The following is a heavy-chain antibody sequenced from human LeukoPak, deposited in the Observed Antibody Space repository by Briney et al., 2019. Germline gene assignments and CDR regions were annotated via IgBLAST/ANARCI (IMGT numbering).Heavy chain of an antibody. V-gene: IGHV1-24*01. CDR3: GTGTIYCSSCSDDY. CDR2: FDPEDGET. Sequence: ASVKVSCKVSGYSLTELSIHWVRQAPGKGLEWMGGFDPEDGETPIFAQKFQGRVTMTEDTSTDTAYMELSSLRSEDTAVYYCGTGTIYCSSCSDDYWGQGTLVTVSS. D-gene: IGHD2-2*01. CDR1: GYSLTELS. J-gene: IGHJ4*02.